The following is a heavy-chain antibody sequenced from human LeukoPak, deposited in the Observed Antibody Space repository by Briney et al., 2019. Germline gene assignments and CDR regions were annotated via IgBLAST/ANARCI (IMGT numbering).Heavy chain of an antibody. Sequence: GGSLRLSCAASGFTFSSYWMHWVRQAPGKGLVWVSRINSDGSSTSYADSVKGRFTISRDNAKNTLYLQMNSLRAEDTAVYYCARVRAAADHYYYYGTDVWGQGTTVTVSS. D-gene: IGHD6-13*01. J-gene: IGHJ6*02. CDR3: ARVRAAADHYYYYGTDV. V-gene: IGHV3-74*01. CDR2: INSDGSST. CDR1: GFTFSSYW.